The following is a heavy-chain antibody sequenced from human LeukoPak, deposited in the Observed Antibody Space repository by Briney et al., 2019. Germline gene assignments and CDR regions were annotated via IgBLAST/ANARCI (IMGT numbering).Heavy chain of an antibody. V-gene: IGHV3-11*01. J-gene: IGHJ4*02. CDR2: ISSSGSTI. CDR1: GFIFRNYA. CDR3: ARFRGVDYYGSGSYYDY. D-gene: IGHD3-10*01. Sequence: GGSLRLSCGASGFIFRNYAMSWIRQAPGKGLEWVSYISSSGSTIYYADSVKGRFTISRDNAKNSLYLQMNSLRAEDTAVYYCARFRGVDYYGSGSYYDYWGQGTLVTVSS.